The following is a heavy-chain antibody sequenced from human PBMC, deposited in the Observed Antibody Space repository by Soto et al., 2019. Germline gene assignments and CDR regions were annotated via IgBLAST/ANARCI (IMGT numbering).Heavy chain of an antibody. J-gene: IGHJ4*02. CDR2: IYSGGTT. Sequence: EVQLVESGGGLVQPGGSLRLSCAASGFTVSSNYMTWVRQAPGKGLEWVSNIYSGGTTSYADSVKGRFTISRDNSKNTLFIQMNSLRDDDAAVYYCASGASGNYRWGQGTLVTVSS. CDR3: ASGASGNYR. CDR1: GFTVSSNY. D-gene: IGHD3-10*01. V-gene: IGHV3-66*01.